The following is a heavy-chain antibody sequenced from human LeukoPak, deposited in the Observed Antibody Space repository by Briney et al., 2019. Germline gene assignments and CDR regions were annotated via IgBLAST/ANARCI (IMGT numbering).Heavy chain of an antibody. V-gene: IGHV7-4-1*02. CDR1: GYTFTSYA. CDR3: AKDSGLRGYSYGYGFDY. Sequence: ASVKVSCKASGYTFTSYAMNWVRQAPGQGPEWMGWINTNTGNPTYAQGFTGRFVFSLDTSVSTAYLQMNSLRAEDTAVYYCAKDSGLRGYSYGYGFDYWGQGTLVTVSS. CDR2: INTNTGNP. D-gene: IGHD5-18*01. J-gene: IGHJ4*02.